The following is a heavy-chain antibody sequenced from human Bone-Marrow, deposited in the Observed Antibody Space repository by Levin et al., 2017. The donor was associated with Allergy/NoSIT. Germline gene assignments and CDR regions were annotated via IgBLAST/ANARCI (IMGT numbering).Heavy chain of an antibody. V-gene: IGHV3-11*01. J-gene: IGHJ4*02. CDR2: ITSNGGSK. Sequence: PSETLSLTCAASGFTFSDYYMSWMRQAPGKGLEWVSYITSNGGSKYYADSVKGRFTISRDNAKNSLSLQMNSLRAEDTAVYYCVVALDYWGQGTLVTVSS. CDR1: GFTFSDYY. D-gene: IGHD2-15*01. CDR3: VVALDY.